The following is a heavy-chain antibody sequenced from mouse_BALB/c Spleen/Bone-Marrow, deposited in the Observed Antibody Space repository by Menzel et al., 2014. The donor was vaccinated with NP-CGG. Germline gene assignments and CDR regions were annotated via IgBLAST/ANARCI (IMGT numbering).Heavy chain of an antibody. D-gene: IGHD2-3*01. J-gene: IGHJ3*01. CDR1: GYTFTDYY. V-gene: IGHV1-26*01. Sequence: EVKLQESGPELVKPGASVKMSCKASGYTFTDYYMKWVKQSHGKSLEWIGYIIPNNGDTSYNQKFKGKATLTVDKSSSAAYMQLNSLTSEDSAVYYCARSTGYYVGTWSAYWGQGTLVTVSA. CDR3: ARSTGYYVGTWSAY. CDR2: IIPNNGDT.